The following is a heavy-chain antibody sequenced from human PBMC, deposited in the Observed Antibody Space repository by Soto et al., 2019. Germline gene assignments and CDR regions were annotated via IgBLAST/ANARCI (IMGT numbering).Heavy chain of an antibody. Sequence: PGGSLRFSCAASGFTFRSYAMRWVRQAPGKGLEWVSAISGSGGSTYSADSVKGRFTISRDNSKTTLYLQMTSMRAEDTAVYYCAIDKGIAVAGTYFDYWRQGTLVTVSS. J-gene: IGHJ4*02. V-gene: IGHV3-23*01. CDR2: ISGSGGST. CDR3: AIDKGIAVAGTYFDY. CDR1: GFTFRSYA. D-gene: IGHD6-19*01.